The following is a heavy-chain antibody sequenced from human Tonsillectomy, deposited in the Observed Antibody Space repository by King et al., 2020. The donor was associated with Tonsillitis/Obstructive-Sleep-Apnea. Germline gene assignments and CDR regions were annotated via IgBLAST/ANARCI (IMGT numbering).Heavy chain of an antibody. J-gene: IGHJ4*02. CDR3: ATSASGH. D-gene: IGHD2-2*01. Sequence: VQLVQSGAEVKKPGASVKVSCQASGYTFTSYYMHWVRQAPGQGLEWMGIINTSGGSTVYAQKFQGRVTMTRDTSTSTVYMELSSLKSEDSAVYYCATSASGHWGQGTLVTVSS. CDR2: INTSGGST. CDR1: GYTFTSYY. V-gene: IGHV1-46*01.